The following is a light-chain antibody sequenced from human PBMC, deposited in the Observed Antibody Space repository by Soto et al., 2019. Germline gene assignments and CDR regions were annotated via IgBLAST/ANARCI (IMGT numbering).Light chain of an antibody. V-gene: IGKV3-20*01. CDR2: GAS. J-gene: IGKJ4*01. Sequence: DIVLTQSPGTLSLSPGERANLSCRASQSVSSRYVAWYQQKPGQAPRLLIYGASSRATGIPDRFSGSGSGTDFTLTISRLEAEDFEVYYCQQYSSSPRTFGGGTKVEIK. CDR1: QSVSSRY. CDR3: QQYSSSPRT.